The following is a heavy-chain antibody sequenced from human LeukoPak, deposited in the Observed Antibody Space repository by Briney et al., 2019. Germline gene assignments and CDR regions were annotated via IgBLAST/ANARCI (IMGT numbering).Heavy chain of an antibody. Sequence: GGSLRLSCAASGFTVSTNYMSWVRQAPGKGLEWVSVIYNDGSTYYADSVKGRFTISRDNSKNTVFLQVSSLRAEDTAVYYCAGASGFFAYWGQGTLVTVSS. J-gene: IGHJ4*02. CDR3: AGASGFFAY. V-gene: IGHV3-53*01. CDR2: IYNDGST. D-gene: IGHD3-3*01. CDR1: GFTVSTNY.